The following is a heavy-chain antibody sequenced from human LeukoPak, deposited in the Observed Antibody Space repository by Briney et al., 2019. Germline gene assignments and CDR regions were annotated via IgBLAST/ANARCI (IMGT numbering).Heavy chain of an antibody. CDR3: ARARSYYTHTPFDY. D-gene: IGHD1-26*01. J-gene: IGHJ4*02. Sequence: ASVKVSCKASGGTFSSYAISWVRQAPGQGLEWMGGIIPIFGTANYAQKFQGRVTITADESTSTAYMELSSLRSEDTAAYYCARARSYYTHTPFDYWGQGTLVTVSS. V-gene: IGHV1-69*13. CDR2: IIPIFGTA. CDR1: GGTFSSYA.